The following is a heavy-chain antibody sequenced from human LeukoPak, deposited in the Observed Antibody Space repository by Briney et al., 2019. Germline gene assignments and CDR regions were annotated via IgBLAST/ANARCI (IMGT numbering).Heavy chain of an antibody. D-gene: IGHD3-22*01. CDR3: ARFENSASYDSSGRNDY. J-gene: IGHJ4*02. Sequence: PGGSLRLSCAASGFTFSSYAMHWVRQAPGEGLEWVAVISYDGSNKYYADSVKGRFTISRDNSKNTLYLQMSSLRAEDTAVYYCARFENSASYDSSGRNDYWGQGTLVTVSS. CDR2: ISYDGSNK. CDR1: GFTFSSYA. V-gene: IGHV3-30-3*01.